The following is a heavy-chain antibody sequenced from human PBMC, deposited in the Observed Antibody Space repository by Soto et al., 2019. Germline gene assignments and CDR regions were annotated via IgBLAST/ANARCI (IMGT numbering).Heavy chain of an antibody. V-gene: IGHV3-30-3*01. CDR2: ISYDGSNK. CDR1: GFTFSSYA. CDR3: AREGWYGPRGYFDL. Sequence: QVQLVESGGGVVQPGRSLRLSCAASGFTFSSYAMHWVRQAPGKGLEWVAVISYDGSNKYYADSVKGRFTISRDNSKNTLYLQMNSLRAEDTAVYYCAREGWYGPRGYFDLWGRGTLVTVSS. J-gene: IGHJ2*01. D-gene: IGHD2-15*01.